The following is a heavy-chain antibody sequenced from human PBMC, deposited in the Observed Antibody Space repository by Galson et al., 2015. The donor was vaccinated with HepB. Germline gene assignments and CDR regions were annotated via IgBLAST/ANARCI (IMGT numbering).Heavy chain of an antibody. CDR2: ISGSGGNT. CDR3: AKGTTSGYYYYGMDV. Sequence: SLRLSCAVSGFTFSSYAMSWVRQAPGKGLEWVSAISGSGGNTYYADSVKGRFTISRDSSKNTLYLQMNSLRVEDTAVYYCAKGTTSGYYYYGMDVWGQGTTVTVSS. CDR1: GFTFSSYA. J-gene: IGHJ6*02. V-gene: IGHV3-23*01. D-gene: IGHD1-14*01.